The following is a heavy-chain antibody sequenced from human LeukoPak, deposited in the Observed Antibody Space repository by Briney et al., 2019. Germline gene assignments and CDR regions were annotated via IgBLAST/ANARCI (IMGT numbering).Heavy chain of an antibody. CDR3: ARHVVGATVKMAY. V-gene: IGHV5-10-1*01. CDR1: GYGFTTYW. D-gene: IGHD1-26*01. Sequence: GESLKISCKGSGYGFTTYWISWVRQMPGKGLEWMGRIDPSDSYTNYSPSFQGHVTISADKSISAAYLQCSSLKASDTAMYYCARHVVGATVKMAYWGQGTLVTVSS. J-gene: IGHJ4*02. CDR2: IDPSDSYT.